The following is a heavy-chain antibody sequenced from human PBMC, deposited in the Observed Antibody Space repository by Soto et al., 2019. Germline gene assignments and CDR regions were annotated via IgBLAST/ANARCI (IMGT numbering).Heavy chain of an antibody. CDR3: ARVQDIVVVPAANGLDY. D-gene: IGHD2-2*01. J-gene: IGHJ4*02. CDR1: GFTFSSYS. V-gene: IGHV3-48*01. CDR2: ISSSSSTI. Sequence: EVQLVESGGGLVQPGGSLRLSCAASGFTFSSYSMNWVRQAPGKGLEWVSYISSSSSTIYYADSVKGRFTISRDNAKNSLYLQMNSLRAEDTAVYYCARVQDIVVVPAANGLDYWGQGTLVTVSS.